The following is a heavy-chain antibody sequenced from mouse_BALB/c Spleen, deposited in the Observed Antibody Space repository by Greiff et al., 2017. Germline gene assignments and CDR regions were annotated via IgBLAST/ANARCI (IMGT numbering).Heavy chain of an antibody. CDR3: ARRGYDYEYFDV. J-gene: IGHJ1*01. Sequence: QVQLQQSGAELVRPGTSVKISCKASGYTFTNYWLGWVKQRPGHGLEWIGDIYPGGGYTNYNEKFKGKATLTADTSSSTAYMQLSSLTSEDSAVYFCARRGYDYEYFDVWGAGTTVTVSS. D-gene: IGHD2-4*01. V-gene: IGHV1-63*02. CDR2: IYPGGGYT. CDR1: GYTFTNYW.